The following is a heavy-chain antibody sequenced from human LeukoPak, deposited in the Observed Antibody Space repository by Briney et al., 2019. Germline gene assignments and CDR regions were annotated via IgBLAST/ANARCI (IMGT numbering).Heavy chain of an antibody. CDR2: IKPSDGFT. D-gene: IGHD3-9*01. Sequence: ASVKVSCKASGYTFTSYYVHWVRQAPGQGLEWMGVIKPSDGFTSYAQKFQGRLTVTRDMSTSTVYMELNSLRSEDTAVYYCAKQGRDWLRDYYYYMDVWGKGTTVTISS. V-gene: IGHV1-46*01. J-gene: IGHJ6*03. CDR1: GYTFTSYY. CDR3: AKQGRDWLRDYYYYMDV.